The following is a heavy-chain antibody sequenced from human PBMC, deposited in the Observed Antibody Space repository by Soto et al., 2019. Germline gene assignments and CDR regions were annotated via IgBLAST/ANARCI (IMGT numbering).Heavy chain of an antibody. Sequence: SETLSLTCTVSGGGVYSEGYYWSWIRQPPGKGLEWIGYIYYSGSTNYNPSLKSRVTISVDTSKNQFSLKLSSVTAADTAVYYCARVGGRYGSVNNWFDPWGQGTLVTVSS. V-gene: IGHV4-61*08. CDR1: GGGVYSEGYY. D-gene: IGHD3-10*01. CDR2: IYYSGST. CDR3: ARVGGRYGSVNNWFDP. J-gene: IGHJ5*02.